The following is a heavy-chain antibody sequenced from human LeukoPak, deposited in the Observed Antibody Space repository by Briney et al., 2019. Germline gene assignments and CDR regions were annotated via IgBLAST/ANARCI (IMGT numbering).Heavy chain of an antibody. J-gene: IGHJ4*02. V-gene: IGHV3-74*01. CDR2: INSDGSST. Sequence: PGGSLRLSCAASGFTLSSYWMHWVRQAPGKGLAWVSRINSDGSSTTYADSVKGRFTISTDSAKNTLYLQMNSLRAEDTGVYYCARIASHSSSWYDGGYWGQGTLVTVSS. CDR3: ARIASHSSSWYDGGY. D-gene: IGHD6-13*01. CDR1: GFTLSSYW.